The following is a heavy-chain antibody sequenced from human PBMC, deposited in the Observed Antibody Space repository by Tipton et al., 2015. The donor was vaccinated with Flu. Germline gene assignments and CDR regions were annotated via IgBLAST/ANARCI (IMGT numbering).Heavy chain of an antibody. D-gene: IGHD4-17*01. CDR3: ARHYGDLPFDY. CDR1: SGSISNYY. V-gene: IGHV4-4*07. CDR2: IYTSGSS. Sequence: LRLSCTVSSGSISNYYWSWIRQPAGKGLEWIGRIYTSGSSNYNPSLKSRVTMSVDTSKNQFFLKLSSVTAADTAVYYCARHYGDLPFDYWGQGTLVTVSS. J-gene: IGHJ4*02.